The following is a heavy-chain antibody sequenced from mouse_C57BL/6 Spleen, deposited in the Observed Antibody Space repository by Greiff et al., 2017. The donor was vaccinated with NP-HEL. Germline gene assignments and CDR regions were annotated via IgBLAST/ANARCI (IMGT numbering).Heavy chain of an antibody. D-gene: IGHD1-1*01. Sequence: VQLKVSGPELVKPGASVKIPCKASGYTFTDYNMDWVKQSHGKSLEWIGDINPNNGGTIYNQKFKGKATLTVDKSSSTAYMELRSLTSEDTAVYYCAREGAYGYAMDYWGQGTSVTVSS. V-gene: IGHV1-18*01. CDR3: AREGAYGYAMDY. CDR2: INPNNGGT. J-gene: IGHJ4*01. CDR1: GYTFTDYN.